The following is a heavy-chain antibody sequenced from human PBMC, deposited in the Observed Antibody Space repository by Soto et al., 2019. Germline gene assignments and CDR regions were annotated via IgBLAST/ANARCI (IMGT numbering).Heavy chain of an antibody. J-gene: IGHJ6*02. CDR3: ARVLRTDYYYGSGMGSYCGMDV. CDR2: ISSSSSTI. Sequence: EVQLVESGGGLVQPGGSLRLSCAASGFTFSSYSMNWVRQAPGKGLEWVSYISSSSSTIYYADSVKGRFTISRDNAKNSLYLQMNSLRDEYAAVYYCARVLRTDYYYGSGMGSYCGMDVWGQGTTVTVSS. V-gene: IGHV3-48*02. D-gene: IGHD3-10*01. CDR1: GFTFSSYS.